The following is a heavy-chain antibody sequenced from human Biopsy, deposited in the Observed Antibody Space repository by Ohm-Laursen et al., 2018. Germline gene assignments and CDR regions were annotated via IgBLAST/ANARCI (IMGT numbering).Heavy chain of an antibody. J-gene: IGHJ4*02. D-gene: IGHD3-10*01. CDR2: IKWNSDKI. CDR1: GFNLGDYA. CDR3: ARDTGTMVRGVLYQ. V-gene: IGHV3-9*01. Sequence: LSLTCAASGFNLGDYAMHWVRQVPGKGLEWVSGIKWNSDKIDYADSVKGRFTISRDNAKNSLYLHMNSLRTEDSAFYYCARDTGTMVRGVLYQWGQGTQVTVSS.